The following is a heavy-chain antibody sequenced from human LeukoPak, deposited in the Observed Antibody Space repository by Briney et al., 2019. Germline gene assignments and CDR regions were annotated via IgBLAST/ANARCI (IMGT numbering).Heavy chain of an antibody. V-gene: IGHV1-69-2*01. CDR2: VDPEDGET. J-gene: IGHJ4*02. D-gene: IGHD6-13*01. CDR3: ATDRPLSSSWYEPFDY. Sequence: ASVKVSCKVSVYTFTDYYMHWVQQAPGKGLEWMGLVDPEDGETIYAEKFQGRVTITADTSTDTAYMELSSLRSEDTAVYYCATDRPLSSSWYEPFDYWGQGTLVTVSS. CDR1: VYTFTDYY.